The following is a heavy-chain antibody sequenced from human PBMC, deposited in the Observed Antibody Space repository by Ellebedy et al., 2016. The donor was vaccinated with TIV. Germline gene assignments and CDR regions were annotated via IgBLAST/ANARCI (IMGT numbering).Heavy chain of an antibody. D-gene: IGHD2-21*02. CDR3: ARGGKRCGGDCYYFDY. CDR2: INPNSGGT. Sequence: ASVKVSCXASGYTFTGYYMHWVRQAPGQGLEWMGWINPNSGGTNYAQKFQGRVTMTRDTSISTAYMELSRLRSDDTAVYYCARGGKRCGGDCYYFDYWGQGTLVTVSS. V-gene: IGHV1-2*02. CDR1: GYTFTGYY. J-gene: IGHJ4*02.